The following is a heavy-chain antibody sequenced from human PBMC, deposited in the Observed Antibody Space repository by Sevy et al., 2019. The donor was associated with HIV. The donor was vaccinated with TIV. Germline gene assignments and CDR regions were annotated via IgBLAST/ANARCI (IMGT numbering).Heavy chain of an antibody. CDR2: ISYDGSNK. Sequence: GGSLRLSCAASGFTFSSYGMHWVRQAPGKGLEWVAVISYDGSNKYYADSVKGRFTISRDNSKNTPYLQMNSLRAEDTAVYYCAKGGSWHAFDIWGQGTMVTVSS. CDR1: GFTFSSYG. J-gene: IGHJ3*02. V-gene: IGHV3-30*18. D-gene: IGHD6-13*01. CDR3: AKGGSWHAFDI.